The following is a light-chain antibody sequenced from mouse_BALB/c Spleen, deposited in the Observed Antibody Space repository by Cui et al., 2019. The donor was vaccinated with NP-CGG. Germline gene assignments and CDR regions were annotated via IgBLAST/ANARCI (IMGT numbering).Light chain of an antibody. J-gene: IGLJ1*01. Sequence: QVFVPQEFALTTSPGETVTLTCRSSTGAVTTSNYANWIQEKPDHLFTGLIGGTNNRAPGVPARFSGSLIGDKAVLTITGAQTEDEAIYFCALWYSNHWVFGGGTKLTVL. V-gene: IGLV1*01. CDR3: ALWYSNHWV. CDR1: TGAVTTSNY. CDR2: GTN.